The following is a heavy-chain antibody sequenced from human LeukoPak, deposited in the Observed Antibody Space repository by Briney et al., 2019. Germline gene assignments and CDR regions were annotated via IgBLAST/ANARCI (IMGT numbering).Heavy chain of an antibody. V-gene: IGHV4-59*08. D-gene: IGHD4-17*01. CDR2: IYYSGSP. J-gene: IGHJ3*02. CDR3: ARGTVTTSMKAFDI. Sequence: SETLSLTCTVSGGTVSRYYWSWIRQPPGKGLEWIGYIYYSGSPNYNPSLKSRVTISVDTSKKQSSLKLSSVTAADSAVYYCARGTVTTSMKAFDIWGQGTMVTVSS. CDR1: GGTVSRYY.